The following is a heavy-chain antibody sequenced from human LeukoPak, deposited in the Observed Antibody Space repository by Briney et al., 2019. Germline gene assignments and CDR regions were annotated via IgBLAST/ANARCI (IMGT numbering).Heavy chain of an antibody. J-gene: IGHJ4*02. D-gene: IGHD3-3*01. CDR3: ARDLTILDH. V-gene: IGHV3-11*01. CDR1: GFTFSDYY. CDR2: ISSSGSTI. Sequence: PGGSLRLSCAASGFTFSDYYMSWIRQAPGKGLEWVSYISSSGSTIVYADSVKGRFTVSRDNAKNSMFLQMNSLRAEDTAVYYCARDLTILDHWGQGTLVTVSS.